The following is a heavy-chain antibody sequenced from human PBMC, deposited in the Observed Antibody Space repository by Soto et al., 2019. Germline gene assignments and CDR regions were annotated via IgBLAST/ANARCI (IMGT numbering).Heavy chain of an antibody. V-gene: IGHV4-59*08. D-gene: IGHD6-13*01. CDR2: VYSTGGT. CDR1: VGPDSSHN. Sequence: QVQLQQSGPRLVKPSETLSLTCTVSVGPDSSHNWAWIRQPPGRGLEWIGYVYSTGGTGYNPSLKSRVTISADTSTNHISLTLSSVTAADTDMYYCVRQGIGTQHGLVDVWGQGTSVTVSS. CDR3: VRQGIGTQHGLVDV. J-gene: IGHJ6*02.